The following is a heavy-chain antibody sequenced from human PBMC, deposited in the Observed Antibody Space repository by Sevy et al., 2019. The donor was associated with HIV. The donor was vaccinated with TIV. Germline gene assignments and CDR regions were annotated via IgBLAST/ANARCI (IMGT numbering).Heavy chain of an antibody. D-gene: IGHD2-2*01. V-gene: IGHV3-30*02. J-gene: IGHJ6*02. Sequence: GGSLRLSCAASGFTFSTYGMHWVRQAPGKGLEWVAFIRFDGTIQYYTDSVKGRLTISRDNSKNTRYLQMNSLRAEETAVYFCAKVLHIVVVPAAIDYYYGMDVWGQGTTVTVSS. CDR1: GFTFSTYG. CDR2: IRFDGTIQ. CDR3: AKVLHIVVVPAAIDYYYGMDV.